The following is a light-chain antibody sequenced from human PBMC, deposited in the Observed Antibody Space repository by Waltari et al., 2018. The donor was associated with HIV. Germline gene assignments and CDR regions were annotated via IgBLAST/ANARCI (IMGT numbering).Light chain of an antibody. CDR2: WAT. J-gene: IGKJ2*01. CDR3: QQYYSTPYT. V-gene: IGKV4-1*01. Sequence: DIVMTPSPDSLAVPMGERATITCNSSPTVLYSSNKKNFLSWYQQKPGQPPKLLISWATTRDSGVPDRFSGSGSWTDFTLTVSSLQAEDVAFYYCQQYYSTPYTFGRGTKV. CDR1: PTVLYSSNKKNF.